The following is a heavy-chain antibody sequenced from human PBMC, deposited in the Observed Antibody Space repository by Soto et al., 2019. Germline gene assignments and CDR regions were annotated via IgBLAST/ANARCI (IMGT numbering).Heavy chain of an antibody. D-gene: IGHD2-2*01. CDR2: ISGSGGSP. V-gene: IGHV3-23*01. CDR1: GFTFSTYT. Sequence: GGSLKLSCAASGFTFSTYTMSWVRQAPGKGLEWVSAISGSGGSPSYADSVQGRFTISRDNPKNTLYLQMNSLRAEDTAMYYCAKARCSTTNCYVPDYWGQGTLVTVSS. J-gene: IGHJ4*02. CDR3: AKARCSTTNCYVPDY.